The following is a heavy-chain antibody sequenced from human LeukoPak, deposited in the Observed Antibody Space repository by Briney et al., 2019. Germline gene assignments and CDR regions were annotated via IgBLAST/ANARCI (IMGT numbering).Heavy chain of an antibody. CDR2: IIPILGIA. CDR3: ARDTGGYDY. CDR1: GGTFSSHA. V-gene: IGHV1-69*04. Sequence: SVKVSCKASGGTFSSHAISWVRQAPGQGLEWMGRIIPILGIANYAQKFQGRVTITAGKSTSTAYMELSSLRSENTAVYYCARDTGGYDYWGQGTLVTVSS. J-gene: IGHJ4*02. D-gene: IGHD6-25*01.